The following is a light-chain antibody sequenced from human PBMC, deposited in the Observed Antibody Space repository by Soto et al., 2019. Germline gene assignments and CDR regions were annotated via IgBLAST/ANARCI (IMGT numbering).Light chain of an antibody. Sequence: EIVLTQSPGTLSLSPGERATLSCRASQSVSRNYLAWYQQKPGQAPRLLIYGASSRATGIPDRFSGSGSGTDFTLTISRLEPEDFAVYYCQQYGSSRWAFGQGTKV. J-gene: IGKJ1*01. V-gene: IGKV3-20*01. CDR3: QQYGSSRWA. CDR1: QSVSRNY. CDR2: GAS.